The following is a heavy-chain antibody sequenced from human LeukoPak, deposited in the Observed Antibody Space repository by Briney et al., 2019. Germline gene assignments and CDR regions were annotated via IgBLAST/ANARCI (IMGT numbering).Heavy chain of an antibody. Sequence: ASVKVSCKASGYTFTGDYMHWVRQAPGQGLEWMGRINPNSGGTNYAQKFQGRVTMTRDTSISTAYMELSRLRSDDTAVYYCARGVDGYNPFDYWGQGTLVTVSS. J-gene: IGHJ4*02. CDR2: INPNSGGT. V-gene: IGHV1-2*06. CDR3: ARGVDGYNPFDY. CDR1: GYTFTGDY. D-gene: IGHD5-12*01.